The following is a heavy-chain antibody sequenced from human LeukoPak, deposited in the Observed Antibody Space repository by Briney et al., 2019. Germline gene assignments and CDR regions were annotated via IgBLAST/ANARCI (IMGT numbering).Heavy chain of an antibody. V-gene: IGHV3-21*01. CDR3: AREGIAGPKDV. Sequence: GGSLRLSCAASGFIFSSYSMNWVRQAPGKGLEWVSSITSSSNYINYADSVKGRFTISRDNAKNTLYLQMNSLIVEDTALYYCAREGIAGPKDVWGKGTTVTVSS. D-gene: IGHD6-13*01. CDR2: ITSSSNYI. J-gene: IGHJ6*04. CDR1: GFIFSSYS.